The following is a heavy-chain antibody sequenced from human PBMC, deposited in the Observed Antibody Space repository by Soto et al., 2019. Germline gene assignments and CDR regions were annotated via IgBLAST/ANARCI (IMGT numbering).Heavy chain of an antibody. V-gene: IGHV4-31*03. CDR2: IYYSGST. CDR1: LCSVIIGAYY. J-gene: IGHJ3*02. Sequence: TLSLTCTVSLCSVIIGAYYWTWILQRPGKGLEWIGYIYYSGSTYYSPSLKSRLSISLDTSKNQFSLRLSSVTAADTAMYYCARARLRAVYAFDIWGQGTMVTVSS. CDR3: ARARLRAVYAFDI. D-gene: IGHD5-12*01.